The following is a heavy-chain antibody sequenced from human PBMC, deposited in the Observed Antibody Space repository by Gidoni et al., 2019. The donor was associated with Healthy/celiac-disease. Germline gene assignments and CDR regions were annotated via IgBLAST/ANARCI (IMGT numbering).Heavy chain of an antibody. CDR1: GFTFSSYT. Sequence: QVQLVQSGAEVKKPGSSVKVSCKASGFTFSSYTISWVRQAPGQGLEWIGRIIPILGIANYAQKFQGRVTITADKSTSTAYMELSSLRSEDTAVYYCARDVGRKDAFDIWGQGTMVTVSS. V-gene: IGHV1-69*08. D-gene: IGHD1-26*01. CDR3: ARDVGRKDAFDI. CDR2: IIPILGIA. J-gene: IGHJ3*02.